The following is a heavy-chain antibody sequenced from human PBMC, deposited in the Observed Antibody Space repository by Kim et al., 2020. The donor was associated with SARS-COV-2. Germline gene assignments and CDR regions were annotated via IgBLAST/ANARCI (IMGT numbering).Heavy chain of an antibody. Sequence: NPSLESRLPISVDTSKNQFSLKLSSVTAADTAVYSCARHYYDSSGSPFDYWGQGTLVTVSS. V-gene: IGHV4-39*01. CDR3: ARHYYDSSGSPFDY. D-gene: IGHD3-22*01. J-gene: IGHJ4*02.